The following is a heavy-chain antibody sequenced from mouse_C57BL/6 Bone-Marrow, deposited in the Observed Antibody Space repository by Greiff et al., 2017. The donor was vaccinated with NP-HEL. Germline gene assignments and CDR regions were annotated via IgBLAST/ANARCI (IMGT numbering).Heavy chain of an antibody. D-gene: IGHD1-1*01. V-gene: IGHV1-22*01. CDR3: AAPYGSSSYAVDC. Sequence: EVQVVESGPELVKPGASVKMSCKASGYTFTDYYMHWVKQSHGKSLEWIGYINPNNGGTSYNQKFKGKATLTVNKSSSTAYMELRSLTSEDSAVYYCAAPYGSSSYAVDCWGGGTSVTVSS. CDR1: GYTFTDYY. CDR2: INPNNGGT. J-gene: IGHJ4*01.